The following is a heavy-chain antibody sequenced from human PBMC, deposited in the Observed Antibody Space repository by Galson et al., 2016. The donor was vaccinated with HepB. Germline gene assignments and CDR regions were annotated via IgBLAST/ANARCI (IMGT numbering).Heavy chain of an antibody. V-gene: IGHV3-23*01. CDR1: GFTFSSYA. D-gene: IGHD2/OR15-2a*01. J-gene: IGHJ4*02. Sequence: SLRLSCAASGFTFSSYAMSWVRQAPGKGLEWVSGISGSGSSTFYADSVKGRFTISRDNSRNTLYLHMNSLRAEDTAIYYCAKEDPTYYFDYWGQGALVTVSS. CDR3: AKEDPTYYFDY. CDR2: ISGSGSST.